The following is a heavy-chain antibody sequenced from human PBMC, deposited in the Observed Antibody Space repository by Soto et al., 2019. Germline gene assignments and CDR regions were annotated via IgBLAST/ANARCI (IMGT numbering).Heavy chain of an antibody. CDR3: ARRGYYDSSGYYTSYYYGMDV. J-gene: IGHJ6*02. Sequence: PGESLKISCKGSGYSFTSYWISWVRQMPGKGLEWMGRIDPSDSYTNYSPSFQGHVTISADKSISTAYLQWSSLKASDTAMYYCARRGYYDSSGYYTSYYYGMDVWGQGTTVTVSS. D-gene: IGHD3-22*01. CDR1: GYSFTSYW. V-gene: IGHV5-10-1*01. CDR2: IDPSDSYT.